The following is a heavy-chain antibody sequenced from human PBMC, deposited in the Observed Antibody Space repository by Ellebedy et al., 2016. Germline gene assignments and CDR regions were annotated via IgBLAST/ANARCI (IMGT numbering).Heavy chain of an antibody. CDR2: IFYSGGS. D-gene: IGHD2-2*02. V-gene: IGHV4-59*02. Sequence: SETLSLTCTVSGGSVSSNYWTWIRQPPGKGLEWIGYIFYSGGSNYNPSLKSRVTMSVDISKNQFSLNLSSVTAADTARYYCARAYGAATAIAYWGRGTLVTVSS. CDR1: GGSVSSNY. J-gene: IGHJ4*02. CDR3: ARAYGAATAIAY.